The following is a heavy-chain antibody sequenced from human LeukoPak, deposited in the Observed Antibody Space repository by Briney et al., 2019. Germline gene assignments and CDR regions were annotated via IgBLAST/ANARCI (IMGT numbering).Heavy chain of an antibody. CDR1: GGSFSGYY. J-gene: IGHJ5*02. Sequence: SETLSLTCAVYGGSFSGYYWSWIRQPPGKGLEWIGYIYYSGSTNYNPSLKSRVTISVDTSKNQFSLKLSSVTAADTAVYYCARASIAVAAGGRWFDPWGQGTLVTVSS. D-gene: IGHD6-19*01. CDR3: ARASIAVAAGGRWFDP. CDR2: IYYSGST. V-gene: IGHV4-59*01.